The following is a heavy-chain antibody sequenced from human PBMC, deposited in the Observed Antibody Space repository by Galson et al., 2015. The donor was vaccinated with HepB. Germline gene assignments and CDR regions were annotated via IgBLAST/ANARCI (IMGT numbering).Heavy chain of an antibody. CDR1: GGTFSSYA. CDR3: ASRPYCSGGSCYSGDY. CDR2: IIPIFGTA. D-gene: IGHD2-15*01. V-gene: IGHV1-69*13. Sequence: SVKVSCKASGGTFSSYAISWVRQAPGQGLEWMGGIIPIFGTANYAQKFQGRVTITADESTSTAYMELSSLRSEDTAVYYCASRPYCSGGSCYSGDYWGQGTLVTVSS. J-gene: IGHJ4*02.